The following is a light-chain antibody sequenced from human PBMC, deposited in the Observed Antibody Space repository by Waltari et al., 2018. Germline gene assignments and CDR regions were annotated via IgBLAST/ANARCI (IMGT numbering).Light chain of an antibody. J-gene: IGKJ2*01. CDR1: QSVSSN. V-gene: IGKV3-15*01. CDR3: QQYDRWPPYT. CDR2: TAS. Sequence: EIVMTQSPATLSVSPGERVTLSCRASQSVSSNLAWYQQKPGQAPRLLIYTASTRATDIPARCSGSGSGTEFTLTISSLQSEDFAVYYCQQYDRWPPYTFGQGTKLEIK.